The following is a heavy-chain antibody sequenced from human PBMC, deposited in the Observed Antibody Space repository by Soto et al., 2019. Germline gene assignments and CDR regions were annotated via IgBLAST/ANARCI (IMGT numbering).Heavy chain of an antibody. CDR1: GFTFSSYA. J-gene: IGHJ6*04. V-gene: IGHV3-23*01. Sequence: GGSLRLSCAASGFTFSSYAMSWVRQAPGKGLEWVSAISGRGGSTYYEDAVKGRFTISRDNSKNTLYLQMNSLRAEDTAVYYCAKSNTAMVPYYYYGMDVWGKGTTVTVSS. CDR3: AKSNTAMVPYYYYGMDV. CDR2: ISGRGGST. D-gene: IGHD5-18*01.